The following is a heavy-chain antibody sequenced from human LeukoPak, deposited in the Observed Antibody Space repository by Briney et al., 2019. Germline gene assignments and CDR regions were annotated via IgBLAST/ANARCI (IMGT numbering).Heavy chain of an antibody. D-gene: IGHD2-21*02. J-gene: IGHJ4*02. V-gene: IGHV4-61*02. CDR3: ARVLVTGGYGSPDY. CDR1: GGSISSGSYY. Sequence: SQTLSLTCTVSGGSISSGSYYWSWIRQPAGKGLEWIGRIYTSGSTNYNPSLKSRVTISVDTSKNQFSLKLSSVTAADTAVYYCARVLVTGGYGSPDYWGQGTLVTVSS. CDR2: IYTSGST.